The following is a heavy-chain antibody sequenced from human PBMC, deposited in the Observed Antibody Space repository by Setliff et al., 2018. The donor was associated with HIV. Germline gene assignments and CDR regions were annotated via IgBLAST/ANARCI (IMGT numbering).Heavy chain of an antibody. CDR1: GGPFSSYA. D-gene: IGHD3-10*01. CDR3: ARGGEYYYGSGSQKAFDI. Sequence: SVKVSCKASGGPFSSYAISWVRQAPGQGLEWMGGIIPIFGTANYAQKFQGRVTITTDESTSTAYMELSSLRSEDTAEYYCARGGEYYYGSGSQKAFDIWGQGTMVTVSS. V-gene: IGHV1-69*05. J-gene: IGHJ3*02. CDR2: IIPIFGTA.